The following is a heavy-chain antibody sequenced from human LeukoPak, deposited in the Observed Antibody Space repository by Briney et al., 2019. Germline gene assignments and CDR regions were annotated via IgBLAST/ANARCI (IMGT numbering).Heavy chain of an antibody. Sequence: SETLPLTCTVSGGSISSGDYYWSWIRQPPGKGLEWIGYIYYSGSTYYNPSLKSRVTISVDTSKNQFSLKLSSVTAADTAVYYCARGGRRVVVAAGNAFDIWGQGTMVTVSS. J-gene: IGHJ3*02. CDR3: ARGGRRVVVAAGNAFDI. D-gene: IGHD2-15*01. V-gene: IGHV4-30-4*08. CDR2: IYYSGST. CDR1: GGSISSGDYY.